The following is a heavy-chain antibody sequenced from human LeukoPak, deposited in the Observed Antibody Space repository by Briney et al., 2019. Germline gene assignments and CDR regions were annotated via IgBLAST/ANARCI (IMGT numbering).Heavy chain of an antibody. CDR2: IIPIFGTA. V-gene: IGHV1-69*06. CDR3: AIRAARPWAVWNFDY. J-gene: IGHJ4*02. D-gene: IGHD6-6*01. CDR1: GGTFSSYA. Sequence: GASVKVSCKASGGTFSSYAISWVRQAPGQGLEWMGGIIPIFGTANYAQKFQGRVTITADKSTSTAYMELSSLRSEDTAVYYCAIRAARPWAVWNFDYWGQGTLVTVSS.